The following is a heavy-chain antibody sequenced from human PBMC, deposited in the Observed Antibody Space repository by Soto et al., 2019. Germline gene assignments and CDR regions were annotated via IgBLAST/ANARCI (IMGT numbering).Heavy chain of an antibody. D-gene: IGHD2-2*01. Sequence: QVQLVQSGAAVKKPGSSVKVSCTASGGTFSSYAISWVRQAPGQGLEWMGQIIPIFGTANYAQQFQGRVTITAGVSTSTAYMELSSLRSEDTAVYYCARDPCISTTCYHDYWGQGTLVTVSS. V-gene: IGHV1-69*12. CDR2: IIPIFGTA. J-gene: IGHJ4*02. CDR1: GGTFSSYA. CDR3: ARDPCISTTCYHDY.